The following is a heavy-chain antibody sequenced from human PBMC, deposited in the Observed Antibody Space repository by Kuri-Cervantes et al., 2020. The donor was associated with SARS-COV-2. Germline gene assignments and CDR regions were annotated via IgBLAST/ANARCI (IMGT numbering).Heavy chain of an antibody. CDR2: IYTSGST. J-gene: IGHJ4*02. V-gene: IGHV4-61*02. CDR1: GGSISSGSYY. D-gene: IGHD6-19*01. Sequence: LRLSCTVSGGSISSGSYYWSWIRQPAGKGLEWIGRIYTSGSTNYNPSLKSRVTISVDTSKNQFSLKLSSVTAADTAVYYCARHGGIAVAGTFDYWGQGTLVTVSS. CDR3: ARHGGIAVAGTFDY.